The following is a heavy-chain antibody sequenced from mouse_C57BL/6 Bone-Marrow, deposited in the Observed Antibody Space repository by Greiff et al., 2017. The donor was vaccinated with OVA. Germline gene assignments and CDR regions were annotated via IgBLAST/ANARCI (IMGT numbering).Heavy chain of an antibody. CDR2: INPYNGGT. Sequence: VQLKQSGPVLVKPGASVKMSCKASGYTFTDYYMNWVKQSHGKSLEWIGVINPYNGGTSYNQKFKGKATLTVDKSSSTAYMELNSLTSEDSAVYYCAIRYYGSGSYFDYWGQGTTLTVSS. V-gene: IGHV1-19*01. CDR1: GYTFTDYY. J-gene: IGHJ2*01. D-gene: IGHD1-1*01. CDR3: AIRYYGSGSYFDY.